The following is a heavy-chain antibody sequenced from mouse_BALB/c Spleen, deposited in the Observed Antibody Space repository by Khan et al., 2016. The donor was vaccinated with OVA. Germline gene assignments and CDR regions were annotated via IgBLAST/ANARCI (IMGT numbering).Heavy chain of an antibody. CDR2: ILPGSGSN. CDR1: GYTFSSYW. CDR3: ARFYYGKGFDY. D-gene: IGHD2-1*01. V-gene: IGHV1-9*01. Sequence: QVQLQQSGAELMKPGASVKISCKATGYTFSSYWIEWVKQRPGHGLEWIGEILPGSGSNNYNEKFKGKATFTADTSSNTAYMQLSSMTSEDAAVYYCARFYYGKGFDYWGQGTTLTVSS. J-gene: IGHJ2*01.